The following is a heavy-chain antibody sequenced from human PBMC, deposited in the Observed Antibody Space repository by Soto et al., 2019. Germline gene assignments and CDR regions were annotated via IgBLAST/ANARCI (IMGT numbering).Heavy chain of an antibody. Sequence: QVQLVQSGAEVKKPGSSVKVSCKASGGTFSSYAISWVRQAPGQGLEWMGGIIPIFGTANYAQKFQGRVTITADEYTSTAYMELSRLRSEDTAVYYCARDLVYSSSWTRDAFDIWGQGTMVTVSS. J-gene: IGHJ3*02. CDR1: GGTFSSYA. CDR3: ARDLVYSSSWTRDAFDI. CDR2: IIPIFGTA. V-gene: IGHV1-69*01. D-gene: IGHD6-13*01.